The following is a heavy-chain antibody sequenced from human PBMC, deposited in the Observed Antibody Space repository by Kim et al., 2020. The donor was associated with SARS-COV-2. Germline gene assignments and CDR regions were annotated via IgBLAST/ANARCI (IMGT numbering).Heavy chain of an antibody. V-gene: IGHV3-33*01. CDR3: ARDRLKEYSSSWPVDAFDI. J-gene: IGHJ3*02. D-gene: IGHD6-13*01. CDR1: GFTFSSYG. CDR2: IWYDGSNK. Sequence: GGSLRLSCAASGFTFSSYGMYWVRQAPGKGLEWVAVIWYDGSNKYYADSVKGRFTISRDNSKNTLYLQMNSLRAEDTAVYYCARDRLKEYSSSWPVDAFDIWGQGTMVTVSS.